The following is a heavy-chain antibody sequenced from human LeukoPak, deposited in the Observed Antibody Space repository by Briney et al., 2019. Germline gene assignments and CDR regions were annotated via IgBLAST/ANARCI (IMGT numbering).Heavy chain of an antibody. CDR2: IYTSGST. CDR1: GGSISSGSYY. Sequence: SETLSLTCTVSGGSISSGSYYWSWIRQPAGKGLEWIGRIYTSGSTNYNPSLKSRVTISVDTSKNQFSLKPSSVTAADTAVYYCARHIAARPSALVRYYYMDVWGKGTTVTVSS. CDR3: ARHIAARPSALVRYYYMDV. J-gene: IGHJ6*03. V-gene: IGHV4-61*02. D-gene: IGHD6-6*01.